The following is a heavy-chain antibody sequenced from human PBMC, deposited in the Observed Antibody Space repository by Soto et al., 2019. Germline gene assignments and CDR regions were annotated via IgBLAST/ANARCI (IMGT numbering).Heavy chain of an antibody. J-gene: IGHJ6*03. Sequence: SETLSLTCTVSGGSISSYYWSWIRQPPGKGLEWIGYIYYSGSTNYNPSLKSRVTISVDTSKNQFSLKLSSVTAADTAVYYCARGAHILTGYSGYYYYYYMDVWGKGTTVTVSS. CDR1: GGSISSYY. CDR3: ARGAHILTGYSGYYYYYYMDV. CDR2: IYYSGST. D-gene: IGHD3-9*01. V-gene: IGHV4-59*01.